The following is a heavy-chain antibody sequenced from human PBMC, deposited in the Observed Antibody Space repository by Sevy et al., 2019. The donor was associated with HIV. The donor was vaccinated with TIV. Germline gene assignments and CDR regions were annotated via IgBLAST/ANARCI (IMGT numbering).Heavy chain of an antibody. D-gene: IGHD2-15*01. CDR3: AKGANGYCSGGSCYSLNYYYNYGMDV. V-gene: IGHV3-23*01. CDR2: ISGSGGST. CDR1: GFTFSSYA. Sequence: GGSLRLSCAASGFTFSSYAMSWVRQAPGKGLEWVSAISGSGGSTYYADSVKGRFTISRDNSKNTLYLQMNSLRAEDTAVYYCAKGANGYCSGGSCYSLNYYYNYGMDVWGQGTTVTVSS. J-gene: IGHJ6*02.